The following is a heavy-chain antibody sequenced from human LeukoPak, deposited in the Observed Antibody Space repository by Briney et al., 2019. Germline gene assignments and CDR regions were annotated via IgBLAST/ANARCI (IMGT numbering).Heavy chain of an antibody. V-gene: IGHV6-1*01. Sequence: SQTLSLTCAISGDSVSNNSAAWNWIRQSPSRGLEWLGRTYYRSKWYNDSAVSVKSRITINPDTSTNQFSLQLNSVTPEDTAVYYCARSSSGYYDSSGYYYAHTVGYMDVWGKGTTVTVSS. CDR2: TYYRSKWYN. CDR1: GDSVSNNSAA. D-gene: IGHD3-22*01. J-gene: IGHJ6*03. CDR3: ARSSSGYYDSSGYYYAHTVGYMDV.